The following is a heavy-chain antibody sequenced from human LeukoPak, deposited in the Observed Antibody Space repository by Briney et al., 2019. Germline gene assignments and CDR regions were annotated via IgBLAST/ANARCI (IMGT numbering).Heavy chain of an antibody. V-gene: IGHV1-46*01. J-gene: IGHJ4*02. CDR1: GYTFTSYY. CDR2: INPSGGST. CDR3: ARDLYDSSGYLPGYFDY. Sequence: ASVTVSCKASGYTFTSYYMHWVRQAPGQGLEWMGIINPSGGSTSYAQKFQGRVTMTRDMSTSTVYMELSSLRSEDTAVYYCARDLYDSSGYLPGYFDYWGQGTLVTVSS. D-gene: IGHD3-22*01.